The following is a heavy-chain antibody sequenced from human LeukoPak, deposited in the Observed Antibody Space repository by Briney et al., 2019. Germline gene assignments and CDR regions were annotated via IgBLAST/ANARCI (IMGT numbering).Heavy chain of an antibody. Sequence: TGGSLRLSCAASGFTFSSYAMSWVRQAPGKGLECVSVISSSGGSTYYADSVKGRFTISRDNSKNTLYLQMNSLRAEDTAVYYCAKDLWGSSSSVGAFDYWGQGTLVTVSS. D-gene: IGHD6-6*01. CDR1: GFTFSSYA. CDR2: ISSSGGST. J-gene: IGHJ4*02. V-gene: IGHV3-23*01. CDR3: AKDLWGSSSSVGAFDY.